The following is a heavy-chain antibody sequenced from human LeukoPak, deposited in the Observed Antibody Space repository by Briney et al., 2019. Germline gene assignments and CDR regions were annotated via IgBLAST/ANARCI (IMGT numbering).Heavy chain of an antibody. CDR3: ARVTRTYYFSFDI. V-gene: IGHV3-48*02. D-gene: IGHD3/OR15-3a*01. CDR2: ISASSSTV. CDR1: GFTFSSHN. J-gene: IGHJ3*02. Sequence: PGGSLRLSCAASGFTFSSHNMNWVRQAPGKGLEWVSYISASSSTVFYADSVEGRFTISRDNAKNSLYLQLNSLRDEDTAVYYCARVTRTYYFSFDIWSQGTMVTVSS.